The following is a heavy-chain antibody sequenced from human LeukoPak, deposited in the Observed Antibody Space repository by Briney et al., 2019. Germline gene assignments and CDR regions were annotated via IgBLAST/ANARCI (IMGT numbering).Heavy chain of an antibody. J-gene: IGHJ4*02. CDR2: IRTKATSYDA. CDR3: SREGCGATGCYTNDY. V-gene: IGHV3-73*01. D-gene: IGHD2-21*01. Sequence: GGSLRLSCAASGFTFSGSPMHWVRQASGNGLEWVGRIRTKATSYDAAYAASVKGRFTISRDDSKNTAYLQMNSLKTEDTAMYYCSREGCGATGCYTNDYWGQGTLVTVSS. CDR1: GFTFSGSP.